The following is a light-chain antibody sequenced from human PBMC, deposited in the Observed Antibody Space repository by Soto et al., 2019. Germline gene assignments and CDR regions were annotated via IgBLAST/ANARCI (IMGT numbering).Light chain of an antibody. Sequence: DIQMTQSPSTLSASVGDRVTITCRASQTVLSWLAWYQQKPGKAPKLLIYKASTLQSGVPSRFSGSGSGTEFTLTISSLQPDDFATYDCQPYNSYWTFGQGNKVELK. V-gene: IGKV1-5*03. CDR3: QPYNSYWT. CDR1: QTVLSW. J-gene: IGKJ1*01. CDR2: KAS.